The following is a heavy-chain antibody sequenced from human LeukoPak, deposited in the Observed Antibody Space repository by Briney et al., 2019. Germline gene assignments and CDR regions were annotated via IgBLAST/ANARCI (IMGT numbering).Heavy chain of an antibody. Sequence: PSETLSLTCTVSGGFISTSNSYWGWIRQPPGKGLEWIGSIYYSGNTYYNASLKSRVTISVDTSKNQFSLKLSSVTAADTAVYYCVSKRWLQSSFDYWGQGILVTVSS. CDR3: VSKRWLQSSFDY. CDR1: GGFISTSNSY. D-gene: IGHD5-24*01. CDR2: IYYSGNT. V-gene: IGHV4-39*01. J-gene: IGHJ4*02.